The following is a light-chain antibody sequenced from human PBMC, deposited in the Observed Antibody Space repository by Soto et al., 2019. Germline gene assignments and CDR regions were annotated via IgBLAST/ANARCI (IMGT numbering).Light chain of an antibody. V-gene: IGKV1-5*03. CDR3: QQYGANSPWT. J-gene: IGKJ1*01. CDR1: QNINDW. CDR2: KAS. Sequence: DIQVTQSPSTLSASVGDRVTINCRDSQNINDWLAWYQQKSGKAPKVLIYKASSLESGVPSRFSGSGSGTEFTLTISSLQTDDFATYYCQQYGANSPWTFGQGTKVEIK.